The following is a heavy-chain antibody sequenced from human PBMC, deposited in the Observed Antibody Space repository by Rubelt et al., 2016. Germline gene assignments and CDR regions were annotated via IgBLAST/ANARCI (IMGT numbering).Heavy chain of an antibody. D-gene: IGHD3-22*01. CDR1: GFTFSSYA. V-gene: IGHV3-30*04. J-gene: IGHJ5*02. CDR2: ISYDGSNN. CDR3: AKDGANNYYYDSSWFDP. Sequence: VQLVESGGGLVQPGGSLRLSCAASGFTFSSYAMHWVRQAPGKGLEWVAVISYDGSNNYYADSLKGRFTISRDNSKNTLYLQMNSLRAEDTAVYYCAKDGANNYYYDSSWFDPWGQGTLVTVSS.